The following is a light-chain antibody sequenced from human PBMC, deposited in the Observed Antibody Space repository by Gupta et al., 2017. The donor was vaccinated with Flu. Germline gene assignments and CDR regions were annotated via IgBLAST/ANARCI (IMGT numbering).Light chain of an antibody. V-gene: IGLV1-47*01. CDR1: SSNIGSNY. Sequence: SVLTQPPSASGTPGPRVTIPCSGSSSNIGSNYVYWYQQLPGTAPKLLIYRNNQRPSGVPDRFSGSKSGTSASLAISGLRSEDEADYYCAALDDSLSGYVFGTGTKVTVL. CDR2: RNN. CDR3: AALDDSLSGYV. J-gene: IGLJ1*01.